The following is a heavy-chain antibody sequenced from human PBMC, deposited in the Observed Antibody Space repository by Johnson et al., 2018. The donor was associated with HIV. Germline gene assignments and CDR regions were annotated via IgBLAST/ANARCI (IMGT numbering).Heavy chain of an antibody. J-gene: IGHJ3*02. D-gene: IGHD3-3*01. V-gene: IGHV3-43*01. CDR2: IRWDGGST. CDR3: SSRQYFSSFDI. CDR1: GFTFDDYT. Sequence: VQLVESGGVVVQPGGSLRLSCAASGFTFDDYTMHWVRQAPGKGLEWVSLIRWDGGSTYYADSVKGRFTISRDNSKNSLYLQMNSLRAEDTAVYFCSSRQYFSSFDIWGQGTMVTVSS.